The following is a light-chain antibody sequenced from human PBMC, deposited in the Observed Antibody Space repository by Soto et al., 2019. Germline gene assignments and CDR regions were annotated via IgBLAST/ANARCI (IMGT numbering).Light chain of an antibody. CDR2: EVT. Sequence: QSALTQPAYVSGSPGQSITIPCTGTSGGVGSYNLVSWYQQHPGKAPKLLIYEVTERPSGVSNRFSGSKSGSTASLTISGVQPDDEADYYCCSYAGNSEVFGTGTKLTVL. CDR1: SGGVGSYNL. V-gene: IGLV2-23*02. CDR3: CSYAGNSEV. J-gene: IGLJ1*01.